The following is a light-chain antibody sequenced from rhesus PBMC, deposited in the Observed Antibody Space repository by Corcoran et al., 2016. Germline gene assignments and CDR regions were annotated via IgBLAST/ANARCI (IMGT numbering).Light chain of an antibody. CDR2: GAS. V-gene: IGKV3S9*01. J-gene: IGKJ1*01. CDR1: QSVSSY. CDR3: QQYNDWRT. Sequence: EIVMTQSPATLSLSPGERATLSCRASQSVSSYVAWYQQKPDQAPRLLISGASSRATGIPDRFSGSGFGTDVTLMISRLEPEDVGVYYCQQYNDWRTFGQGTKVEIK.